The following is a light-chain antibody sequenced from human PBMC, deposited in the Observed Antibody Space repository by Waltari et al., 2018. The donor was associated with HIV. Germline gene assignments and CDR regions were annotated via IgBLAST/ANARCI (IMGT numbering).Light chain of an antibody. CDR1: SSNIGSNG. CDR3: SAWDDSLSAVI. V-gene: IGLV1-44*01. CDR2: SNK. Sequence: QSALTQPPSTSATPGQRVTVSCSGSSSNIGSNGVNWYQQLPQPAPNLLNYSNKRRPSGVPGRVSGSKSGTSASLVISDLQSTDEAVYFCSAWDDSLSAVIFGGGTKLTVL. J-gene: IGLJ2*01.